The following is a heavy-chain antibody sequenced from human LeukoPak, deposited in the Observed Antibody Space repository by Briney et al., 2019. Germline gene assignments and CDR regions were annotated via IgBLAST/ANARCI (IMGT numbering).Heavy chain of an antibody. CDR2: LSASGAST. V-gene: IGHV3-23*01. D-gene: IGHD6-13*01. Sequence: PGGSLRLSCAVSGFTFSNYAMSWVRQSPGKGLEWVSALSASGASTYDAESVKGRFTISRDNSKNTLYLQMDSLRAEDTAVYYCAKGSISSSWPYWGQGTLVTVSS. CDR1: GFTFSNYA. J-gene: IGHJ4*02. CDR3: AKGSISSSWPY.